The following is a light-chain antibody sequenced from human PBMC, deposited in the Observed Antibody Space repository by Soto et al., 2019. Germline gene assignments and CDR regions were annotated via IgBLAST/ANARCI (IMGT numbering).Light chain of an antibody. Sequence: IVLTQSPGTLSLSPAERATLSCRASQNINSDYFAWYQQKPGQAPRLLIFGASNRATGIPDRFSGSGSGTDFTLTISRLEPGDFAVYYCQQYGYSSWTFGQGTKVDI. CDR1: QNINSDY. V-gene: IGKV3-20*01. J-gene: IGKJ1*01. CDR3: QQYGYSSWT. CDR2: GAS.